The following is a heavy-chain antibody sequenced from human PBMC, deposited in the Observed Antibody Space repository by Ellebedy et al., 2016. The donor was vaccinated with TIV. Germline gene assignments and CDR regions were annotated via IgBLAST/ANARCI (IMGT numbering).Heavy chain of an antibody. D-gene: IGHD3-22*01. CDR3: ARVRYYDSRGYSPDAFDI. CDR2: IYYSGST. J-gene: IGHJ3*02. Sequence: MPSETLSLTCTVSGGSISTYYWSWIRQPPGKGLECIGYIYYSGSTNYNPSLKSRVTMSVDTSKNQFSLKLGSVTAADTAVYYCARVRYYDSRGYSPDAFDIWGQGTMVTVSS. V-gene: IGHV4-59*01. CDR1: GGSISTYY.